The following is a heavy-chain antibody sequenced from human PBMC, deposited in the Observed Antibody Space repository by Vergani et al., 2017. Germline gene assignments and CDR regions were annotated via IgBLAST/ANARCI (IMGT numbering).Heavy chain of an antibody. Sequence: QVQLQQWGAGLLKPSETLSLTCAVYGGSFSGYYWSWIRQPPGKGLEWIGEINHSGSTNYNPSLKSRVTISVDTSKNQFSLKLSSVTAADTAVYYCARGSPVAGTNFDDWGQGTLVTVSS. CDR1: GGSFSGYY. J-gene: IGHJ4*02. CDR3: ARGSPVAGTNFDD. V-gene: IGHV4-34*01. D-gene: IGHD6-19*01. CDR2: INHSGST.